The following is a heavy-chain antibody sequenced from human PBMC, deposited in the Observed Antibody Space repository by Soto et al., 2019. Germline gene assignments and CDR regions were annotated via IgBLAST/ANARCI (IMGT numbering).Heavy chain of an antibody. D-gene: IGHD2-8*02. J-gene: IGHJ4*02. V-gene: IGHV3-9*01. CDR1: GFTFDDYA. CDR2: ISWNSGSI. Sequence: DVQLVESGGGLVQPGRSLRLSCAASGFTFDDYAMHWVRQAPGKGLEWVSGISWNSGSIGYADSVKGRFTISRDNAKNSLYLQMNSLRAEDTALYYCAKDDPDGYNTGGWGQGTLVTVSS. CDR3: AKDDPDGYNTGG.